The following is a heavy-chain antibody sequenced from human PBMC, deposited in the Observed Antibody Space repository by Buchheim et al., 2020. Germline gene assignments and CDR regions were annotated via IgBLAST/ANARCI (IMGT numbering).Heavy chain of an antibody. V-gene: IGHV3-7*03. J-gene: IGHJ4*02. D-gene: IGHD1-26*01. CDR3: ARDSFYSGSYRDY. CDR2: KKQDGSEK. CDR1: GFTFSSYW. Sequence: EVQLVESGGGLVQPGGSLRLSCAASGFTFSSYWMSWVRQAPGKGLGWVANKKQDGSEKYYVDSVKARFPIPRDNPKTSLYLQMNSLRAEDTAVYYCARDSFYSGSYRDYWGQGTL.